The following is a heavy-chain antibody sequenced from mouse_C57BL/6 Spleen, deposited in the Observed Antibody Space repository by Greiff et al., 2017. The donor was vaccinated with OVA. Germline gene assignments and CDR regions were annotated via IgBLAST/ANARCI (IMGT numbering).Heavy chain of an antibody. CDR2: IYPGSGST. CDR3: ARTGGLRQWFAY. CDR1: GYTFTSYW. J-gene: IGHJ3*01. V-gene: IGHV1-55*01. D-gene: IGHD2-4*01. Sequence: QVQLQQPGAELVKPGASVKMSCKASGYTFTSYWITWVKQRPGQGLEWIGDIYPGSGSTNYNEKFKSKGTLTVDTSSSTAYMQLSSLTSEDSAVYYCARTGGLRQWFAYWGQGTLVTVSA.